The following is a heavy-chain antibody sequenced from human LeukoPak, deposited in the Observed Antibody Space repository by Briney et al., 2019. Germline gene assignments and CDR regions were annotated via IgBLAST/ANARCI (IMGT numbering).Heavy chain of an antibody. V-gene: IGHV4-59*07. J-gene: IGHJ4*02. CDR3: ARSSRTTHSDYFDY. CDR2: IYYSGST. D-gene: IGHD2-15*01. CDR1: GGSISSYY. Sequence: SDTLSLTCTVSGGSISSYYWSWIRQPPGKGLEWIGYIYYSGSTNYNPALKSPVTISVDTYKNQFSLKLSSVTAADTAVYYCARSSRTTHSDYFDYWGQGTLVTVSS.